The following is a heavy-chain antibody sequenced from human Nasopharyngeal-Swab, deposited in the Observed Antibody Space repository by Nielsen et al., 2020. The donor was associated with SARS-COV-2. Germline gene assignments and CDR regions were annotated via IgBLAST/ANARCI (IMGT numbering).Heavy chain of an antibody. CDR2: IDWDDDK. J-gene: IGHJ3*02. D-gene: IGHD3-22*01. Sequence: SGPTLTKPTQTFTLTCTFSGFSLSTGGMCVGGIRQPPGKALEWLALIDWDDDKYYSTSLKTRLTISKDTSKNQVVLTMTNMDPVDTATYYCARTQGYYYDSNDAFDIWGQGTMVTVSS. V-gene: IGHV2-70*01. CDR3: ARTQGYYYDSNDAFDI. CDR1: GFSLSTGGMC.